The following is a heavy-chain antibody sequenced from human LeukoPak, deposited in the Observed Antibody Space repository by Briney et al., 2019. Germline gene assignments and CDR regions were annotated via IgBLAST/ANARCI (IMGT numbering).Heavy chain of an antibody. J-gene: IGHJ2*01. CDR3: ARDQIAVTGAGYFDL. CDR2: ISGSGGST. Sequence: PGGSLRLSCAASGFTFSSYAMSWVRQAPGKGLEWVSAISGSGGSTYYADSVKGRFTISRDKSRNTMYLQMNSLRVEDTAVYYCARDQIAVTGAGYFDLWGRGTLVAVSS. D-gene: IGHD6-19*01. V-gene: IGHV3-23*01. CDR1: GFTFSSYA.